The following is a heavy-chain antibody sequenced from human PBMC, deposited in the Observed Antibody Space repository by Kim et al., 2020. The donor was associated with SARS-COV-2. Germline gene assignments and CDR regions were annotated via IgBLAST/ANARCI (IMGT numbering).Heavy chain of an antibody. D-gene: IGHD1-26*01. V-gene: IGHV1-69*01. CDR3: ARDRSSGKYSDFDY. J-gene: IGHJ4*02. Sequence: KFQGRVTITADEATSTAYMELSSLRSEDTAVYYCARDRSSGKYSDFDYWGQGTLVTVSS.